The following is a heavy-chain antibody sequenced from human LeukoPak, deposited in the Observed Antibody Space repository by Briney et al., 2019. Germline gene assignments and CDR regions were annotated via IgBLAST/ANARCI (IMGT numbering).Heavy chain of an antibody. CDR2: ISTSGST. J-gene: IGHJ4*02. CDR1: GGSISSYY. V-gene: IGHV4-4*07. D-gene: IGHD3-22*01. Sequence: SETLSLTCTVSGGSISSYYWSWIRQPAGKGLESIGHISTSGSTNYNPSLKSRGTMSGDTSKNQFSLKLSSVTAADTAVYYCARETPYYYDSSGYQGVDYWGQGTLVTVSS. CDR3: ARETPYYYDSSGYQGVDY.